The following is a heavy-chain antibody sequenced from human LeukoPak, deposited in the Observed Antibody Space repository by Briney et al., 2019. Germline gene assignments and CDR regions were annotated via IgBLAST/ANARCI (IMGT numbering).Heavy chain of an antibody. D-gene: IGHD3-10*01. J-gene: IGHJ4*02. CDR1: GGSFEHYF. CDR3: ASHRRSHGSEY. V-gene: IGHV4-59*01. CDR2: VYYSGST. Sequence: PSETLSLTCAVSGGSFEHYFRSWIRQPPGKGLEWIGYVYYSGSTDYSPSLKSRLTISADTSKNQFSLKLSSVTAADTAVYYCASHRRSHGSEYWGQGTLVTVSS.